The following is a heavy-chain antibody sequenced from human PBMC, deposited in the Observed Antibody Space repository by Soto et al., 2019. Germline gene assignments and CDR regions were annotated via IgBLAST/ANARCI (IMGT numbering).Heavy chain of an antibody. V-gene: IGHV3-48*01. CDR3: ARANYVVVPAAHAGVDYYYYYMDV. CDR2: ISSSSSTI. J-gene: IGHJ6*03. D-gene: IGHD2-2*01. CDR1: GFTFSSYS. Sequence: GGSLRLSCAASGFTFSSYSMNWVRQAPGKGLEWVSYISSSSSTIYYADSVKGRFTISRDNAKNSLYLQMNSLRAEDTAVYYCARANYVVVPAAHAGVDYYYYYMDVWGKGTTVTVSS.